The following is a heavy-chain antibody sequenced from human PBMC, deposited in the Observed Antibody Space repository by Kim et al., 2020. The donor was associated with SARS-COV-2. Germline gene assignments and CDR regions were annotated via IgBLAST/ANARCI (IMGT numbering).Heavy chain of an antibody. CDR3: ARGGPAHEFDP. V-gene: IGHV1-2*02. CDR2: DT. J-gene: IGHJ5*02. Sequence: DTRSVRKYQGRVSMTRDTSTTTAYMELNSLTSDDTAVYYCARGGPAHEFDPWGQGTLVTVSS.